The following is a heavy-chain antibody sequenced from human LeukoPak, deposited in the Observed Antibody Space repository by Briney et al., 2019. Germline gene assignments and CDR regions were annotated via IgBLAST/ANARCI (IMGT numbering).Heavy chain of an antibody. CDR3: VRGGGLNSGFEY. Sequence: ASVKVSCKASGGTFSSYAISWVRQAPGQGLEWMGRIIPILGIANYAQNLQGRVTLTTDTSTSTAYMELRSLRSDDTAVYYCVRGGGLNSGFEYWGQGTLVIVSS. CDR1: GGTFSSYA. J-gene: IGHJ4*02. CDR2: IIPILGIA. D-gene: IGHD3-10*01. V-gene: IGHV1-69*04.